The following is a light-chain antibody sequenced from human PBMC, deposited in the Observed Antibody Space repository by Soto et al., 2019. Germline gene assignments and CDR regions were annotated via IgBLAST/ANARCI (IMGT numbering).Light chain of an antibody. V-gene: IGKV1D-12*01. CDR3: QQANSFPRT. CDR2: AAS. CDR1: QAISTW. Sequence: DIQMTQSPSSVSAYVGDRVTITCRASQAISTWLAWYQQKPWKAPKLLIYAASNLQTGVPSRFSGSGSGTDFTLTISSLQPEDFATYYCQQANSFPRTFGQGTKVEIK. J-gene: IGKJ1*01.